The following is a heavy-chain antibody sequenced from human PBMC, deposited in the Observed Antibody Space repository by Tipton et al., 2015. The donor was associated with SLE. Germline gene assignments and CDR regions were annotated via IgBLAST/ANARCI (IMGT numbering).Heavy chain of an antibody. V-gene: IGHV4-39*07. CDR1: GGSISSSSYY. J-gene: IGHJ6*02. CDR3: ARGYDFWSGYTLAYYYGMDV. D-gene: IGHD3-3*01. Sequence: TLSLTCTVSGGSISSSSYYWGWIRQPPGKGLEWIGSIYYSGSTYYNPSLKSRVTISVDTSENQFSLKLSSVTAADTAVYYCARGYDFWSGYTLAYYYGMDVWGQGTTVTVSS. CDR2: IYYSGST.